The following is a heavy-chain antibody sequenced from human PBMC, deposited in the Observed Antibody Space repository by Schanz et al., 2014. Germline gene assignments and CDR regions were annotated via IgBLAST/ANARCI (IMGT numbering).Heavy chain of an antibody. V-gene: IGHV1-3*01. CDR1: GYSFTPFP. D-gene: IGHD6-13*01. Sequence: QVQLVQSGGEMKKPGASVKVSCKASGYSFTPFPIHWVRQAPGQRLEWMGWINAGTGNTEYSQKFQGRVTITRDTLASTAYMEVSSLRSEDTAVYYCARSGSSNWYFFDYWGQGTLVTVSS. J-gene: IGHJ4*02. CDR2: INAGTGNT. CDR3: ARSGSSNWYFFDY.